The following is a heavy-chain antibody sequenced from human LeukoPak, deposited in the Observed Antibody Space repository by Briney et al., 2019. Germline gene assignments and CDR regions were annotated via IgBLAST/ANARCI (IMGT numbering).Heavy chain of an antibody. D-gene: IGHD3-22*01. CDR1: GYTFTSYG. J-gene: IGHJ4*02. V-gene: IGHV1-18*01. Sequence: ASVKVSFKASGYTFTSYGISWVRQAPGQGLEWMGWISAYNGNTNYAQKLQGRVTMTTDTSTSTAYMELRSLRSDDTAVYYCARENDYYDSSGYYIWGQGTLVTVSS. CDR2: ISAYNGNT. CDR3: ARENDYYDSSGYYI.